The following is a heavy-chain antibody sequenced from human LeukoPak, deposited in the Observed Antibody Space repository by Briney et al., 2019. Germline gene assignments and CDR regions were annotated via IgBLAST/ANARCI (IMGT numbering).Heavy chain of an antibody. CDR1: GGSISSSSYN. J-gene: IGHJ4*02. CDR3: ARRYGDYRRFDY. V-gene: IGHV4-39*01. D-gene: IGHD4-17*01. CDR2: IYYTGST. Sequence: SETLSLTCSVSGGSISSSSYNWAWIHQPPGKGLEWIGSIYYTGSTYYNPSLKSRVTISVDTSKNQFSLKLTSVTAADTAVYYCARRYGDYRRFDYWGQGTLVTVSS.